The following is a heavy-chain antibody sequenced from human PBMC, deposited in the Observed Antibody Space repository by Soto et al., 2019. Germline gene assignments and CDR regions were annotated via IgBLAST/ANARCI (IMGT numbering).Heavy chain of an antibody. J-gene: IGHJ4*02. D-gene: IGHD3-16*02. CDR3: ARHVAMITFGGVIVIREVDY. V-gene: IGHV4-59*08. CDR1: GGSISSYY. Sequence: PSETLSLTCTVSGGSISSYYWSWIRQPPGKGLEWIGYIYYSGSTNYNPSLKSRVTISVDTSKNQFSLKLSSVTAADTAVYYCARHVAMITFGGVIVIREVDYWGQGTLVTVSS. CDR2: IYYSGST.